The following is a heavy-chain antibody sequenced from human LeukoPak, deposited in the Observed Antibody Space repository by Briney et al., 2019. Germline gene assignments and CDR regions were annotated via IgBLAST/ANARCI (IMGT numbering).Heavy chain of an antibody. Sequence: GGSLRLSCVASGFTFSNYWMNWVRQAPGKGLEWVANIKQDGSERYYVGSVKGRFTISRDIANNSLYLQMNSLRAEDMAVYYCARGYFYGSGSNWFDPWGQGTLVTVPS. J-gene: IGHJ5*02. CDR2: IKQDGSER. CDR1: GFTFSNYW. CDR3: ARGYFYGSGSNWFDP. V-gene: IGHV3-7*01. D-gene: IGHD3-10*01.